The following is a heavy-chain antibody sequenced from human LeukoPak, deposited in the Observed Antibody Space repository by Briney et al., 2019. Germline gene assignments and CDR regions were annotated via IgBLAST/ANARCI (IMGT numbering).Heavy chain of an antibody. Sequence: ASVKVSCKASGYTFISYGISWLRQAPGQGLEWMGWISAYNGNTNYAQKLQGRVTMTTDTSTSTAYMELRSLRSDDTAVYYCARNVGYCSSTSCSYFDYWGQGTLVTVSS. CDR1: GYTFISYG. D-gene: IGHD2-2*01. CDR3: ARNVGYCSSTSCSYFDY. V-gene: IGHV1-18*01. CDR2: ISAYNGNT. J-gene: IGHJ4*02.